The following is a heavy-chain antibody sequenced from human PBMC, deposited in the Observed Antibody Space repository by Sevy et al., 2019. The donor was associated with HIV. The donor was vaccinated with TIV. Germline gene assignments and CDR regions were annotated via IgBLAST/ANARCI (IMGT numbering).Heavy chain of an antibody. Sequence: ASVKVSCKASGGTFSSYAISWVRQAPGQGLEWMGGIIHIFGTANYAQKFQGRVTITADKSTSTAYMELSSLRSEDTARYYCASHNNLYYYGSGSAYCYYMDVWGKGTTVTVSS. CDR2: IIHIFGTA. CDR1: GGTFSSYA. V-gene: IGHV1-69*06. D-gene: IGHD3-10*01. CDR3: ASHNNLYYYGSGSAYCYYMDV. J-gene: IGHJ6*03.